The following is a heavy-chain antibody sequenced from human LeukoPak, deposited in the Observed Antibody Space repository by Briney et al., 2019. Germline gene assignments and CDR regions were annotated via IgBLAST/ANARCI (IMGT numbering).Heavy chain of an antibody. CDR1: GGSISSGGYY. CDR3: AREEVIVVVSAAIFPLDAPYYYYGMDV. J-gene: IGHJ6*02. D-gene: IGHD2-2*01. CDR2: IYYSGST. V-gene: IGHV4-61*08. Sequence: PSETLSLTCTVSGGSISSGGYYWSWIRQHPGKGLEWFVYIYYSGSTNYNPSLKSRVTMSVDASKNQFSLKLSSVTAADTAVYYCAREEVIVVVSAAIFPLDAPYYYYGMDVWGQGTTVTVSS.